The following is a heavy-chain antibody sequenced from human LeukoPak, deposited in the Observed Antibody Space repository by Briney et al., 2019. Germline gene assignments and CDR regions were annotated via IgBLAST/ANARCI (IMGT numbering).Heavy chain of an antibody. Sequence: SGTLSLTCAVSGGSLSVGNSNWWSWVRQPPGKGLEWIGEIYHSGSTNYNPSLKSRVTISVDKSKNQFSLKLSSVTAADTAVYYCARDLHGGNSFTSDWYIELWGRGTLVTVSS. J-gene: IGHJ2*01. D-gene: IGHD4-23*01. CDR3: ARDLHGGNSFTSDWYIEL. V-gene: IGHV4-4*02. CDR2: IYHSGST. CDR1: GGSLSVGNSNW.